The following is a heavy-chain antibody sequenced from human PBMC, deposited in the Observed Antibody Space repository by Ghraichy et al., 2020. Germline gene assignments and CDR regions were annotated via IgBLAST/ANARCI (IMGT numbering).Heavy chain of an antibody. CDR2: IYYSGST. Sequence: SETLSLTCTVSGGSISSYYWSWIRQPPGKGLEWIGYIYYSGSTNYNPSLKSRVTISVDTSKNQFSLKLSSVTAADTAVYYCARDRIVVVPAADEWVYYYYGMDVWGQGTTVTVSS. J-gene: IGHJ6*02. V-gene: IGHV4-59*01. D-gene: IGHD2-2*01. CDR3: ARDRIVVVPAADEWVYYYYGMDV. CDR1: GGSISSYY.